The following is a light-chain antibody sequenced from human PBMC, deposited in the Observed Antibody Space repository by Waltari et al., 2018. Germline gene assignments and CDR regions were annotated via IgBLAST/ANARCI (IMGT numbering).Light chain of an antibody. V-gene: IGKV1-12*01. CDR3: QQTSTFTVT. CDR1: QGISNW. Sequence: DIQMTQSPSSVSASVGDRVTITCRASQGISNWLAWYQQKPGKAPNLLVYSASNLQSGVPSRFSGSGSGTDFTLTISSLQPEDFATYYCQQTSTFTVTFGGGTEVEF. J-gene: IGKJ4*01. CDR2: SAS.